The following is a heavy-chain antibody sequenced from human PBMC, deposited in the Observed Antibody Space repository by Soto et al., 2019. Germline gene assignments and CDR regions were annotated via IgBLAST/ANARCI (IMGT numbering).Heavy chain of an antibody. CDR3: ARTVTYSSSLSQYSGMDV. CDR1: GGTFANFI. J-gene: IGHJ6*02. D-gene: IGHD6-6*01. CDR2: IVPMFGTA. Sequence: QVQLVQSGAEVKEPGSSVKVSCKASGGTFANFIMNWVRQTPGQGLEWMGGIVPMFGTATYAEKFKGRVTISATESTSTAYMELTSLRSEDTAVYYCARTVTYSSSLSQYSGMDVWGQGTTVTVS. V-gene: IGHV1-69*01.